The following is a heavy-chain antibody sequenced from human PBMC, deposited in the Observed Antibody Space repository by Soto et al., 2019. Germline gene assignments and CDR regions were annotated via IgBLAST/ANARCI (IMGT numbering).Heavy chain of an antibody. D-gene: IGHD6-19*01. CDR3: ARGWLVGRNYYYGMDV. CDR1: GGSISSYY. CDR2: IYTSGST. J-gene: IGHJ6*02. Sequence: SETLSLTCTVSGGSISSYYWIWIRQPAGKGLEWIGRIYTSGSTNYNPSLKSRVTMSVDTSKNQFSLKLSSVTAADTAVYYCARGWLVGRNYYYGMDVWGQGTTVTVSS. V-gene: IGHV4-4*07.